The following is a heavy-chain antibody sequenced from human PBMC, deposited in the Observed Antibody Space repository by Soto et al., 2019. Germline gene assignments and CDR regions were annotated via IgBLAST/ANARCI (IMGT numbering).Heavy chain of an antibody. Sequence: ASVKVSCKASGYTFTSYDINWVRQPTGQGLEWMGWMNPNSGNTGYAQKFQGRVTMTRNTSISTAYMELSSLRSDDTAVYYCAVGYNWNYVPGYYYYMDVSGEGTTVTVS. D-gene: IGHD1-7*01. CDR2: MNPNSGNT. V-gene: IGHV1-8*01. J-gene: IGHJ6*03. CDR3: AVGYNWNYVPGYYYYMDV. CDR1: GYTFTSYD.